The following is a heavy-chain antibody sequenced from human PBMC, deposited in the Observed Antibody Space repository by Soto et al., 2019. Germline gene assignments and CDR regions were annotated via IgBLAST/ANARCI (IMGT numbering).Heavy chain of an antibody. CDR1: GGSITSTSYY. D-gene: IGHD2-15*01. Sequence: QLHLQESGPGLVEPSETLSLTCAVSGGSITSTSYYWGWIRQPPGEGLEWIGSIDYKGNIYYNSYLTSRVTISVDTSNNQFSLNLNSVTAADSAVYHCARVAALVGAARYWYFDLWGGGTRVSV. J-gene: IGHJ2*01. V-gene: IGHV4-39*01. CDR3: ARVAALVGAARYWYFDL. CDR2: IDYKGNI.